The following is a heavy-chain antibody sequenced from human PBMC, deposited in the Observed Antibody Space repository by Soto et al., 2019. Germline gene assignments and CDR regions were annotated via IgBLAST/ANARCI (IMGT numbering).Heavy chain of an antibody. Sequence: GGSLRLSCAASGCTFSSYAMHWVRQAPGKGLEWVAVISHDGSIRYYVDSVKGRFTISRDNSKNTLHLQMSSLRDEDTAVYSCARDLRSSSYYYYGMDVWGQGTTVTVSS. CDR2: ISHDGSIR. CDR3: ARDLRSSSYYYYGMDV. D-gene: IGHD6-13*01. CDR1: GCTFSSYA. J-gene: IGHJ6*02. V-gene: IGHV3-30*03.